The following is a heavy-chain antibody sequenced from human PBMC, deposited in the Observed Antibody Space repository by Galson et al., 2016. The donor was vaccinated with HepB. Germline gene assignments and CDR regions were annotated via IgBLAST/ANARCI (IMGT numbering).Heavy chain of an antibody. CDR3: ATGDVSLDYVLYYYYSYMDA. CDR2: ISGGGYRT. V-gene: IGHV3-23*01. CDR1: GFTFRNYV. Sequence: SLRLSCAASGFTFRNYVMNWVRQAPGKGLEWVSSISGGGYRTYYEDSVRGRFTISRDNSKNTLYLQMDSLRAEDTAVYYCATGDVSLDYVLYYYYSYMDAWGEGTRVTVSS. J-gene: IGHJ6*03. D-gene: IGHD3-16*01.